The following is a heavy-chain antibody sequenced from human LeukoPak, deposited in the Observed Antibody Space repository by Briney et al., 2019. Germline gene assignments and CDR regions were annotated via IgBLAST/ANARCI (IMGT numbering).Heavy chain of an antibody. D-gene: IGHD6-6*01. CDR3: ARDVLAARDFDY. CDR1: GFTFSSYS. CDR2: ISSSSSYI. Sequence: GGSLRLSCAASGFTFSSYSMNWVRQAPRKGLGWVSSISSSSSYIYYADSVKGRFTISRDNAKNSLYLQMNSLRAEDTAVYYCARDVLAARDFDYWGQGTLVTVSS. V-gene: IGHV3-21*01. J-gene: IGHJ4*02.